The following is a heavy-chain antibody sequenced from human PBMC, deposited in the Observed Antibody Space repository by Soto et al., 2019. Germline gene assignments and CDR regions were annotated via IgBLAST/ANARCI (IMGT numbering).Heavy chain of an antibody. D-gene: IGHD3-3*01. Sequence: EVQLLESGGGLVQPGGSLRLSCAASGFTFSSYAMSWVRQAPGKGLEWVSGISGGGGSTYYADSVKGRFTISRDNSKNTLYLQMNSLRAEDTAVYYCAKGLGVGLVNSGFDSWGQGTLVTVSS. CDR2: ISGGGGST. V-gene: IGHV3-23*01. CDR1: GFTFSSYA. CDR3: AKGLGVGLVNSGFDS. J-gene: IGHJ4*02.